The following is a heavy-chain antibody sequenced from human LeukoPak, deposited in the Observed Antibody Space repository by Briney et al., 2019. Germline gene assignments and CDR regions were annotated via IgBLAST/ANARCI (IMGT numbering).Heavy chain of an antibody. CDR3: ARDLDSDAFDI. V-gene: IGHV3-11*06. D-gene: IGHD3-22*01. CDR1: GFTFSDYY. J-gene: IGHJ3*02. Sequence: GGSLRLSCAASGFTFSDYYMSWIRQAPGKGLEWVSSISSSSSYIYYADSVKGRFTISRDNAKNSLYLQMNSLRAEDTAVYYCARDLDSDAFDIWGQGTMVTVSS. CDR2: ISSSSSYI.